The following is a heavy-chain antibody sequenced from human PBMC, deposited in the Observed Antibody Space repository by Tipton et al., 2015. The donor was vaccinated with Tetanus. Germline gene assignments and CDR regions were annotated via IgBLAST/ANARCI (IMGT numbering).Heavy chain of an antibody. J-gene: IGHJ5*02. CDR3: ASPIKQWLVPLDL. Sequence: TLSLTCTVSGGSVRSGDYSWNWIRQPPGKGLEWLAYVSYSGRTNSNYPLKGRITISQDTSKNQFSLNLTPVTAADTAIYYCASPIKQWLVPLDLWGHGILVTVSS. V-gene: IGHV4-61*08. CDR1: GGSVRSGDYS. CDR2: VSYSGRT. D-gene: IGHD6-19*01.